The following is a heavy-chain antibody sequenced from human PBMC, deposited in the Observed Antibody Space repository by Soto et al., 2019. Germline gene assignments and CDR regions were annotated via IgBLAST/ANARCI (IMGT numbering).Heavy chain of an antibody. CDR3: ARDGRVVDTGMDV. D-gene: IGHD2-21*01. CDR2: ISYDGSNK. J-gene: IGHJ6*02. V-gene: IGHV3-30-3*01. Sequence: QVQLVESGGGVVQPGRSLRLSCAASGFTFSSYAMHWVRQAPGKGLEWVAVISYDGSNKCYADSVKGRFTISRDNSKNTLYLQMNSLRAEDTAVYYCARDGRVVDTGMDVWGQGTTVTVSS. CDR1: GFTFSSYA.